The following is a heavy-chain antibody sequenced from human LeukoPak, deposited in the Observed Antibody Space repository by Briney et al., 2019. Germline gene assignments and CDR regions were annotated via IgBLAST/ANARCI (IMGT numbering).Heavy chain of an antibody. J-gene: IGHJ4*02. Sequence: PGGSLRLSWAASGITFSSYSMNWVRQAPGEGVGWVSSISSSSSYIYYADSVKGRFTISRDNAKNTVYVHMNSLRDEDTAVYYCARGGRYAYFLDYWGQGTLVTVSS. CDR3: ARGGRYAYFLDY. CDR1: GITFSSYS. V-gene: IGHV3-21*01. CDR2: ISSSSSYI. D-gene: IGHD3-16*01.